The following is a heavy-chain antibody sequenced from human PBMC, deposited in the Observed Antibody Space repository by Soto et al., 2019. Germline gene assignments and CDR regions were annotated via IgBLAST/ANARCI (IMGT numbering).Heavy chain of an antibody. Sequence: GGSLRLSCAASGFTVSSNYMSWVRQAPGKGLEWVSVIYSGGSTYYADSVKGRFTISRDNSKNTLYLQMNSLRAEDTAVYYCARDATYYDMLTGRGDPQDAFDIWGQGTMVTVSS. V-gene: IGHV3-66*01. CDR3: ARDATYYDMLTGRGDPQDAFDI. CDR1: GFTVSSNY. CDR2: IYSGGST. D-gene: IGHD3-9*01. J-gene: IGHJ3*02.